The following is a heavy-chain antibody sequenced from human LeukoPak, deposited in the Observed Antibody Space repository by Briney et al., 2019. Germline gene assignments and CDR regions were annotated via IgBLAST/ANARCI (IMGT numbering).Heavy chain of an antibody. D-gene: IGHD3-22*01. CDR2: ISWDGTT. CDR3: VKDLSYESSGSGFDQ. Sequence: GGSVRLSCAASGFIFEDYTMHWVRQAPGKTLEWVSLISWDGTTYYSDSLKGRFTISRDNSKNSLYLQMDTLRSEDTAFYYCVKDLSYESSGSGFDQWGQGTLVTVFS. V-gene: IGHV3-43*01. J-gene: IGHJ4*02. CDR1: GFIFEDYT.